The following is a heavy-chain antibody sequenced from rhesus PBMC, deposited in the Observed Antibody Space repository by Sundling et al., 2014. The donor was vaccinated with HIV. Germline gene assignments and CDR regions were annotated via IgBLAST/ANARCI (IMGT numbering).Heavy chain of an antibody. J-gene: IGHJ4*01. CDR3: ARSPGRQYLDWAYFGQ. CDR2: IYGRSINT. CDR1: GGSISDTYR. V-gene: IGHV4S10*01. Sequence: QVQLQESGPGVVKPSETLSLTCAVSGGSISDTYRWTWIRQPPGKGLEWIGYIYGRSINTNYNPSLKSRVTVSKDTSKNQFSLNLSSVTAADTALYYCARSPGRQYLDWAYFGQWCQGVLVTVSS. D-gene: IGHD3-3*01.